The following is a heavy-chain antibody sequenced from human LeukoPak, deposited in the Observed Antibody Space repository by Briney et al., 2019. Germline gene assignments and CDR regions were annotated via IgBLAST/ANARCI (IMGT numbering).Heavy chain of an antibody. V-gene: IGHV3-74*01. Sequence: GGSLRLSCAASGFTFSSYGMHWVRQAPGKGLVWVSRMNSDGSSRTYADSAKGRFTISRDNGKNTLYLQMNSLRAEDTAVYYCVREDPRTGYWFFDLWGRGTLVTVSS. J-gene: IGHJ2*01. CDR2: MNSDGSSR. CDR3: VREDPRTGYWFFDL. CDR1: GFTFSSYG.